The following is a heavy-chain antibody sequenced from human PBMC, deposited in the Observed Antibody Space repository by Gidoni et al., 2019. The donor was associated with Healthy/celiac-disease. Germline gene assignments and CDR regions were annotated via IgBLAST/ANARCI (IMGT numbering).Heavy chain of an antibody. CDR1: RFTFSSSS. V-gene: IGHV3-21*01. CDR3: ARELNYDFWSGYYPYYYYGMDV. Sequence: EVQLVESGGGLVKPGGSLRLSCAASRFTFSSSSMNWVRQVTGKGLEWVSSISSSSSYIYYADSGKGRFTISRDNAKNSLYLQMNSLRAEDTAVYYCARELNYDFWSGYYPYYYYGMDVWGQGTTVTVSS. J-gene: IGHJ6*02. D-gene: IGHD3-3*01. CDR2: ISSSSSYI.